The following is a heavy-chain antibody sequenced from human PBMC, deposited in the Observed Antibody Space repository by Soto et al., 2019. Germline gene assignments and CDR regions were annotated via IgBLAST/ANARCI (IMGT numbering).Heavy chain of an antibody. J-gene: IGHJ3*02. CDR3: ARAVTAGALDAFDI. Sequence: QLQLQESGPGLVKPSETLSLTCTVSGGSISSSSYYWGWIRQPPGKGLEWIGSIYYSGRTYYNPSLKSRVTISVDTSKNQFSLKLSSVTAADTAVYYCARAVTAGALDAFDIWGQGTMVTVSS. D-gene: IGHD2-21*02. V-gene: IGHV4-39*01. CDR1: GGSISSSSYY. CDR2: IYYSGRT.